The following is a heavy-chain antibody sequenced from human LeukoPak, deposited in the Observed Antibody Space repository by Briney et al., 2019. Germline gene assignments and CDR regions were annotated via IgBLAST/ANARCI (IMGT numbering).Heavy chain of an antibody. Sequence: ASVKVSCKASGYTFTSYDINWVRQATGQGREWMGWMNPNSGNTGYAQKFQGRVTMTRNTSISTAYMELSSLRSEDTAVYYCARGRKVPRQYGSGSYSPYYYYGMDVWGQGTTVTVSS. CDR2: MNPNSGNT. CDR3: ARGRKVPRQYGSGSYSPYYYYGMDV. J-gene: IGHJ6*02. CDR1: GYTFTSYD. D-gene: IGHD3-10*01. V-gene: IGHV1-8*01.